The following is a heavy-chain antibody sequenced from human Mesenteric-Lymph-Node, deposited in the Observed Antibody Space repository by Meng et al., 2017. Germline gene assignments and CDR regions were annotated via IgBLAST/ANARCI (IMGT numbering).Heavy chain of an antibody. CDR3: ARDVDTSSHYDRFDP. D-gene: IGHD3-3*01. CDR1: GFTFSSYA. J-gene: IGHJ5*02. V-gene: IGHV3-30*01. CDR2: ISYDGSNK. Sequence: GESLKISCAASGFTFSSYAMHWVRQAPGKGLEWVAVISYDGSNKYYADSVKGRFTISRDNSKNTLYLQMNSLRAEDTAVYYCARDVDTSSHYDRFDPWGQGTLVTVSS.